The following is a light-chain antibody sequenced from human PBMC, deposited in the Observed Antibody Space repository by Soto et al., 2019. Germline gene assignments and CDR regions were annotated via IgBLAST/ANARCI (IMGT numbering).Light chain of an antibody. Sequence: ALQMTQSPSSLSSSVGDSVSITCRASQAIRDDLGWYQKKPGKAPKLLIFAASGLERGVPSRFSGSGSGTDFTLTISSLQPEDFATYYCLQYHSSWTVGQGTKVDI. CDR1: QAIRDD. V-gene: IGKV1-6*01. CDR3: LQYHSSWT. J-gene: IGKJ1*01. CDR2: AAS.